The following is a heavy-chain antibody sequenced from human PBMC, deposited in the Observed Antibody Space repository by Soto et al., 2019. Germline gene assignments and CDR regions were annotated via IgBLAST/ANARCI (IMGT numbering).Heavy chain of an antibody. Sequence: EVQLLESGGGLVQPGGSLRLSCAASGFTFSSYAMSWVRQAPGKGLEWVSTISGSGGSTYHADSVKGRLTISRDNSKNTLYLQMNSLTAEDTAIDYGAKRWGDRVLEPRDYFDYWGQGTLVTGSS. CDR2: ISGSGGST. CDR3: AKRWGDRVLEPRDYFDY. V-gene: IGHV3-23*01. CDR1: GFTFSSYA. J-gene: IGHJ4*02. D-gene: IGHD3-3*01.